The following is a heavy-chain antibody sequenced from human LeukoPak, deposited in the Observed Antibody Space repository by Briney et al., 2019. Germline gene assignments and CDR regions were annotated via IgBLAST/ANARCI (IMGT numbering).Heavy chain of an antibody. D-gene: IGHD3-10*01. J-gene: IGHJ3*02. CDR2: ISGSGGST. V-gene: IGHV3-23*01. CDR1: GFTFSSYA. CDR3: AKALLWFGEFNDAFDI. Sequence: GRSLRLSCAASGFTFSSYAMSWVRQAPGKGLEWVSAISGSGGSTYYADSVKGRFTITRDNSKNTLYLQMNSLRAEDTAVYYCAKALLWFGEFNDAFDIWGQGTMVTVSS.